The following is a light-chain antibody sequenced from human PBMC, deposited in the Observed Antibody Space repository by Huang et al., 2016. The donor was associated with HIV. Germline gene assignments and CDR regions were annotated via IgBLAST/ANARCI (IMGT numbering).Light chain of an antibody. V-gene: IGKV1-5*01. Sequence: DIQMTQSPSTLSASVGDRVTITCRASQSFTTWLAWYQQKPGKAPKLLIYDVSSLESGVPSRFSGSGSGTEFPLTISSLQPDDFATYSGQHYDGYPWTFGQGTKVKSN. J-gene: IGKJ1*01. CDR2: DVS. CDR3: QHYDGYPWT. CDR1: QSFTTW.